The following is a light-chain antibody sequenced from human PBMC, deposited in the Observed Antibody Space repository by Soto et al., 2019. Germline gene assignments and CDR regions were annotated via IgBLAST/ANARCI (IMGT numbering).Light chain of an antibody. CDR3: HQYGASPLFS. CDR2: STS. CDR1: QSVITTW. J-gene: IGKJ3*01. V-gene: IGKV3-20*01. Sequence: EIVLTQSPATLSLSPGETATLSCRASQSVITTWMSWYQQKLGQPPRLLIYSTSQRAADIPDRFSGSGSGTDFTLTINGLEPEDFAIYYCHQYGASPLFSFGPGTKVDL.